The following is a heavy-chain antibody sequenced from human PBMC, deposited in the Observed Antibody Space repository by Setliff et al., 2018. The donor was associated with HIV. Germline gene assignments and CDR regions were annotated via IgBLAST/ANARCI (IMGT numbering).Heavy chain of an antibody. V-gene: IGHV1-2*02. CDR2: INPNSGGT. J-gene: IGHJ2*01. D-gene: IGHD3-22*01. CDR3: ARDDHYYECGSLYSDWYFDL. Sequence: GASVKVSCKASGYPFTGYYLHWVRQAPGQGLEWMGWINPNSGGTNSAQTFQGSVTTNRDTSITTAYMDLRSLASDDTAVYYCARDDHYYECGSLYSDWYFDLWGRGTLVTVSS. CDR1: GYPFTGYY.